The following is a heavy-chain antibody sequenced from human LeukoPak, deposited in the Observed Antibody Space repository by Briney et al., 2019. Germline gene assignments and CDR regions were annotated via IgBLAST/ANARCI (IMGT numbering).Heavy chain of an antibody. V-gene: IGHV3-48*04. J-gene: IGHJ3*02. Sequence: GGPLRLSCAASGFTFSSYSMNWVRQAPGKGLEWVSSISSINSTRDYADSVKGRFTISRDNAKNSLYLQMNSLRAEDTAVYYCARGHAFDIWGQGTMVTVSS. CDR3: ARGHAFDI. CDR2: ISSINSTR. CDR1: GFTFSSYS.